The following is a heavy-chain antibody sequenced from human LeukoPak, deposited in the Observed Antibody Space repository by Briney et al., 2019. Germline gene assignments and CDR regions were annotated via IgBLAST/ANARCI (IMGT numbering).Heavy chain of an antibody. J-gene: IGHJ4*02. D-gene: IGHD3-9*01. V-gene: IGHV3-23*01. CDR3: AKVEQTRYYDILTGYYSVRYFDY. CDR1: GFTFSSYA. Sequence: PGGSLRLSCAAPGFTFSSYAMSWVRQAPGKGLEWVSAISGSGGSTYYADSVKGRFTISRDNSKNTLYLQMNSLRAEDTAVYYCAKVEQTRYYDILTGYYSVRYFDYWGQGTLVTVSS. CDR2: ISGSGGST.